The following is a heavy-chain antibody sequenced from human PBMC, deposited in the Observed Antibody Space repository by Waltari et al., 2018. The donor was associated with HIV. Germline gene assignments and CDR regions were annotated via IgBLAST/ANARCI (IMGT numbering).Heavy chain of an antibody. CDR2: INCDTGAT. Sequence: QVQLVQSGAEVKKSGASVRVTCTASGYTFTTHYIHWVRQAPGQGLEWMGWINCDTGATQYAQRFQGRVTMTRDTSITSAYMELSRLKTDDTALYFCARRKSSSSRAFDSWGQGTLVTVSS. CDR1: GYTFTTHY. J-gene: IGHJ4*02. CDR3: ARRKSSSSRAFDS. D-gene: IGHD2-2*01. V-gene: IGHV1-2*02.